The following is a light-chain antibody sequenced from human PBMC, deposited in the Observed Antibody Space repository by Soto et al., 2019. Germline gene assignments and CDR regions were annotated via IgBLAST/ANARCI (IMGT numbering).Light chain of an antibody. Sequence: EIVLTQSPATLSLSPGERATLSCRASQTVDTFLAWYQQKPGRTPRLLIYDSSHRATGIPPRFSGSGSGTDFTLTIRRLEPEDFAVYYCQVRTDWPPFMYSFGQGTKLEVK. V-gene: IGKV3-11*01. J-gene: IGKJ2*01. CDR2: DSS. CDR3: QVRTDWPPFMYS. CDR1: QTVDTF.